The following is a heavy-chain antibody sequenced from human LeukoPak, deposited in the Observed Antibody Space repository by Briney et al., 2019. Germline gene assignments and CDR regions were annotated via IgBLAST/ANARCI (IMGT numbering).Heavy chain of an antibody. CDR3: ARDYDSSGYVFDY. CDR1: GGTFSSYA. D-gene: IGHD3-22*01. J-gene: IGHJ4*02. V-gene: IGHV1-69*01. CDR2: IIPIFGTA. Sequence: SVKVSCKASGGTFSSYAIGWVRQAPGQGLEWMGGIIPIFGTANYAQKFQGRVTITADESTSTAYMELSSLRSEDTAVYYCARDYDSSGYVFDYWGQGTLVTVSS.